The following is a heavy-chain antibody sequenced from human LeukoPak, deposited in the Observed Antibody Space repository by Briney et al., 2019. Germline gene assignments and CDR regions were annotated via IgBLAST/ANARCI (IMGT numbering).Heavy chain of an antibody. Sequence: QPGGSLRLSCAASGFTFSSYAMHWVRQAPGKGLEWVAVISYDGSNKYYADSVKGRFTISRDNSKNTLYLQMNSLRAEDTAAYYCAKAPAYYYYFDQWGQGTLVTVSS. CDR3: AKAPAYYYYFDQ. V-gene: IGHV3-30-3*01. D-gene: IGHD2-21*01. J-gene: IGHJ4*02. CDR2: ISYDGSNK. CDR1: GFTFSSYA.